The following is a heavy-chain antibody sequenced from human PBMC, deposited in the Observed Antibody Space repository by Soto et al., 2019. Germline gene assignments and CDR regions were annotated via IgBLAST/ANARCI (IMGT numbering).Heavy chain of an antibody. CDR3: ARDGHYMPYYYGMDV. CDR1: GFTVSSNY. CDR2: IYSGGST. V-gene: IGHV3-66*01. J-gene: IGHJ6*02. D-gene: IGHD4-17*01. Sequence: GGSLRLSCAASGFTVSSNYMSWVRQAPGKGLECVSVIYSGGSTYYADSVKGRFTISRDNSKNTLYLQMNSLRAEDTAVYYCARDGHYMPYYYGMDVWGQGTTVTFSS.